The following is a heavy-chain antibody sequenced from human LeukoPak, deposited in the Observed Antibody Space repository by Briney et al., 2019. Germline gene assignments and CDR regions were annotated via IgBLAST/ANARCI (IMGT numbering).Heavy chain of an antibody. CDR1: GFTSSNHY. CDR3: AKDWEGWFGELLSGRSLDY. CDR2: IRPDGSKE. V-gene: IGHV3-7*01. J-gene: IGHJ4*02. D-gene: IGHD3-10*01. Sequence: GGSLRLSCVASGFTSSNHYMTWVRQAPGKGLEWVANIRPDGSKEFYMDSLKGRFTISRDNSKNTLYLQMNSLRAEDTAVYYCAKDWEGWFGELLSGRSLDYWGQGTLVTVSS.